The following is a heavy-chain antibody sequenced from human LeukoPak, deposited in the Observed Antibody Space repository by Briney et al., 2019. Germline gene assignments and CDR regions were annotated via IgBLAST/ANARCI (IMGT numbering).Heavy chain of an antibody. CDR3: ASSPGIAAAGYYFDY. V-gene: IGHV3-21*01. CDR2: ISSSSSYI. J-gene: IGHJ4*02. Sequence: GGSLRLSCAASGFTFSSYSMNWVRQAPGKGLEWVSSISSSSSYIYYADSVKGRFTISRDNAKNSLYLQMNSLRAEDTAVYYCASSPGIAAAGYYFDYWGQGTLVTVSS. D-gene: IGHD6-13*01. CDR1: GFTFSSYS.